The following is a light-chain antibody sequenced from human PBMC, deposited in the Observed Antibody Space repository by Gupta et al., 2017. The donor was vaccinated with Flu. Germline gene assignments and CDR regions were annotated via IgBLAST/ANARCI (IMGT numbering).Light chain of an antibody. J-gene: IGLJ3*02. V-gene: IGLV2-14*01. Sequence: QPALTQPTSVSGSPGQSITISCTGTSSDVGAYNYVSWYQQHPGKAPKLIIYEVSNRPSGVSNRFSGSKSGSTASLTISGLQTEDEADYYCSSYTTTSTRVFGGGTKVTVL. CDR3: SSYTTTSTRV. CDR1: SSDVGAYNY. CDR2: EVS.